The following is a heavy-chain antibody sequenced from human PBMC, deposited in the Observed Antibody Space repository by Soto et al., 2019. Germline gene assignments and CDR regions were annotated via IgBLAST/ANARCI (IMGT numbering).Heavy chain of an antibody. CDR1: GYSFSNYW. V-gene: IGHV5-51*01. D-gene: IGHD3-3*02. Sequence: PGESLKISCQGSGYSFSNYWIGWVRQMPGKGLEWMGIIYPGDSETRYSPSFQGQVTLSADRSTSTAYLQWSSLKASDTAIYYCARRKMSSNHWYDSWGQGTLVTVSS. J-gene: IGHJ5*01. CDR3: ARRKMSSNHWYDS. CDR2: IYPGDSET.